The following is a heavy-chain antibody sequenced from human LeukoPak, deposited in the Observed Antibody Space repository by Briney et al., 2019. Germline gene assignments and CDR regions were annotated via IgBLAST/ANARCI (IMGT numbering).Heavy chain of an antibody. D-gene: IGHD6-19*01. CDR3: AKRSAESSGYFDS. J-gene: IGHJ4*02. Sequence: SVKVSCKASGGTFSSYAISWVRQAPGQGLEWMGGIIPIFGTANYAQKFQGRVTITADKSTSTAYMELSSLRSEDTAVYYCAKRSAESSGYFDSWGQGTLVTVSS. CDR2: IIPIFGTA. CDR1: GGTFSSYA. V-gene: IGHV1-69*06.